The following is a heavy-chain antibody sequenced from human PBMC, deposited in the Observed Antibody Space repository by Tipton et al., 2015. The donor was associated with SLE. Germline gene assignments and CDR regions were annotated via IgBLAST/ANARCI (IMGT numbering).Heavy chain of an antibody. CDR3: ARDRGWSTYDY. D-gene: IGHD2-15*01. CDR2: INRNVGSTGT. J-gene: IGHJ4*02. V-gene: IGHV3-20*04. CDR1: GFTFEDYG. Sequence: SLRLSCAASGFTFEDYGMSWVRQAPGKGLEWVSGINRNVGSTGTGYVDSVKGRFTISRDNAKNSLYLQMNTLRAEDTAVYYCARDRGWSTYDYWGQGTLVTVSS.